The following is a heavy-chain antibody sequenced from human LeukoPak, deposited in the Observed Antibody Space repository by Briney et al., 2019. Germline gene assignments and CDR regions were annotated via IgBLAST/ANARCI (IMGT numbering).Heavy chain of an antibody. CDR1: GGSFSVYS. J-gene: IGHJ4*02. CDR3: ARHLTDYENFGTFDY. V-gene: IGHV4-34*01. D-gene: IGHD4-17*01. Sequence: SETLSLTCAVYGGSFSVYSWSWIRQSPGKGLEWLGEINDSGNTDYNPSLKSRVTLSVDTSKKQFSLKLTSVTAADTAVYYCARHLTDYENFGTFDYWGQGTLVTVSS. CDR2: INDSGNT.